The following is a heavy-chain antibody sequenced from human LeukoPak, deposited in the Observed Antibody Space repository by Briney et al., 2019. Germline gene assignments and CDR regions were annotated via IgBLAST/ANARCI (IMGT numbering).Heavy chain of an antibody. J-gene: IGHJ4*02. CDR3: AKGRVADY. CDR1: GFTFSSYA. D-gene: IGHD3-3*01. Sequence: GGSLRLSCAASGFTFSSYAMSWVRQAPGKGLEWVSAISGSGDNTYYADSVKGRFTISRDNSKNTLYLQMSSLRVEDTAVYYCAKGRVADYWGQGTLVTVSS. CDR2: ISGSGDNT. V-gene: IGHV3-23*01.